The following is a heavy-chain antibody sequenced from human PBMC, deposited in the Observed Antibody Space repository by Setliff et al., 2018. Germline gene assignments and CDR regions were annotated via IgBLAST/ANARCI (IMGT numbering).Heavy chain of an antibody. D-gene: IGHD3-22*01. CDR3: VREGVDSRSSTDYRYYMDV. V-gene: IGHV1-69*05. CDR2: IIPMFGTP. CDR1: GDSFNNYA. Sequence: ASVKVSCKASGDSFNNYAISWVRQAPGQGLEWMGGIIPMFGTPAYAQKFQDRVTITTDESTNTAFMQLSSLRSDDTAVYYCVREGVDSRSSTDYRYYMDVWGKGTTVTVSS. J-gene: IGHJ6*03.